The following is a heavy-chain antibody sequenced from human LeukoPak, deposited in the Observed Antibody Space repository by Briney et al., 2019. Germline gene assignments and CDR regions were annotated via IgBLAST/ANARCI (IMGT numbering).Heavy chain of an antibody. D-gene: IGHD2-15*01. CDR1: GYTFTSYG. J-gene: IGHJ4*02. V-gene: IGHV1-18*01. Sequence: ASVKVSCKASGYTFTSYGISWVRQAPGQGLEWMGWVSTYNGNTKYAQNLQGRVTTTTDTSTSTAYMELRSLRSDDTAMYYCATGFMTVVAATFDYWGQGTLVTVSS. CDR2: VSTYNGNT. CDR3: ATGFMTVVAATFDY.